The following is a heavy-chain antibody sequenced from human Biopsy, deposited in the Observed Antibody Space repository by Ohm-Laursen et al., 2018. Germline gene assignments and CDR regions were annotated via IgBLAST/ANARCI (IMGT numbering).Heavy chain of an antibody. Sequence: ETLSLTCTVSGGSISSYYWSWIRQPPGKGLEWIGYIYYTGSTNYNPSLKSRVTISVDTSMNHLSLRLNSVTAADTAVYYCARGMRTTGWPYFDYWGQGILVTVSS. CDR2: IYYTGST. D-gene: IGHD2/OR15-2a*01. CDR3: ARGMRTTGWPYFDY. CDR1: GGSISSYY. V-gene: IGHV4-59*01. J-gene: IGHJ4*02.